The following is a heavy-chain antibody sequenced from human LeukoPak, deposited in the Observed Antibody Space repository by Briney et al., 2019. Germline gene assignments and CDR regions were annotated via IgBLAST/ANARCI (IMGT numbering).Heavy chain of an antibody. Sequence: SVKVSCRASGGTFSSYAISWVRQAPGQGLEWMGGIIPIFGTANYAQKFQGRVTITADESTSTAYMELSSLRSEDTAVYYCARDGKGYCTNGVCSWDYWGQGTLVTVSS. CDR3: ARDGKGYCTNGVCSWDY. CDR2: IIPIFGTA. D-gene: IGHD2-8*01. J-gene: IGHJ4*02. CDR1: GGTFSSYA. V-gene: IGHV1-69*13.